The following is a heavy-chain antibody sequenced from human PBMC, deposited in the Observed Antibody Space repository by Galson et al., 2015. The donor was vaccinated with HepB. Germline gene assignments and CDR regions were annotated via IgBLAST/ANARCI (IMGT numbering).Heavy chain of an antibody. CDR3: AKDRLGRFGSGWYFDY. V-gene: IGHV3-23*01. Sequence: SLRLSCAASGFTFSSYAMSWVRQAPGKGLEWVSAISGSGGSTYYADSVKGRFTISRDNSKNTLYLQMNSLRAEDTAVYYCAKDRLGRFGSGWYFDYWGQGTLVTVSS. D-gene: IGHD6-19*01. J-gene: IGHJ4*02. CDR1: GFTFSSYA. CDR2: ISGSGGST.